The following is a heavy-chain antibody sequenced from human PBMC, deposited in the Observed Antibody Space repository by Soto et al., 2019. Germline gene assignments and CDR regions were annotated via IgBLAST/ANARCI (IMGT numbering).Heavy chain of an antibody. D-gene: IGHD6-19*01. Sequence: SGTTLVNPTQTLTLTCTFSGFSLSSIGVGVGWIRQPPGKALEWLALIYWNDDKRYSPSLKSRLTITKDTSKNQVVLTMTNMDPVDTATYYCAHRRTRVAGDFDAFDIWGQGTMVIVSS. V-gene: IGHV2-5*01. J-gene: IGHJ3*02. CDR1: GFSLSSIGVG. CDR2: IYWNDDK. CDR3: AHRRTRVAGDFDAFDI.